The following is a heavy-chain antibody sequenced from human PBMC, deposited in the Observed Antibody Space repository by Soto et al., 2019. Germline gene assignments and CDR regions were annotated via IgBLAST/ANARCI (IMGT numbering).Heavy chain of an antibody. Sequence: QVQLVQSGAEVKKPGSSVKVSCKASGGTFSSYAISWVRQAPGQGLEWMGGIIPIFGTASYAQKFQGRVTITADESTSTAYMELSSLRSEDTAVYYCARATLYGDSTDYYYGMDVWGQGTTVTVSS. CDR1: GGTFSSYA. V-gene: IGHV1-69*01. CDR3: ARATLYGDSTDYYYGMDV. J-gene: IGHJ6*02. D-gene: IGHD4-17*01. CDR2: IIPIFGTA.